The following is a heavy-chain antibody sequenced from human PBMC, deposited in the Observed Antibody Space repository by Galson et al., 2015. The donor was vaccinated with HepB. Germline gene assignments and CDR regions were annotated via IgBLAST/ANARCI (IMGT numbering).Heavy chain of an antibody. J-gene: IGHJ4*02. Sequence: LSLTCTVSGYSISSGYYWGWIRQPPGKGLEWIGSIYHSGSTYYNPSLKSRVTISVDTSKNQFSLKLSSVTAADTAVYYCARLGYYFDYWGQGTLVTVSS. CDR1: GYSISSGYY. CDR3: ARLGYYFDY. CDR2: IYHSGST. D-gene: IGHD7-27*01. V-gene: IGHV4-38-2*02.